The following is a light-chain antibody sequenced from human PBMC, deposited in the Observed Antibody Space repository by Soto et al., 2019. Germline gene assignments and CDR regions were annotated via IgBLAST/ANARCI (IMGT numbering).Light chain of an antibody. J-gene: IGKJ5*01. CDR2: GAS. CDR3: QQYNNWPPIT. CDR1: QSLSSN. Sequence: EIVMTQSPATLSVSPGERATLSCRASQSLSSNLAWYQQKPGQAPTLLIYGASTRATGIPARFSGSGSGTEFTLPLSSLQSEDFALYYCQQYNNWPPITFGQGTRLEIK. V-gene: IGKV3-15*01.